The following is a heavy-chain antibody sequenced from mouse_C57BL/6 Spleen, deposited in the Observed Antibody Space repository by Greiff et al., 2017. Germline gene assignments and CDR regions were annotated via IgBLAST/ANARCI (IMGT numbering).Heavy chain of an antibody. CDR3: ARRIYYYGSSYDYAMDY. V-gene: IGHV1-47*01. J-gene: IGHJ4*01. CDR2: FHPYNDDT. Sequence: QVQLKESGAELVKPGASVKMSCKASGYTFTTYPIEWMKQNHGKSLEWIGNFHPYNDDTKYNEKFKGKATLTVEKSSSTVYLELSRLTSDDSAVYYCARRIYYYGSSYDYAMDYWGQGTSVTVSS. D-gene: IGHD1-1*01. CDR1: GYTFTTYP.